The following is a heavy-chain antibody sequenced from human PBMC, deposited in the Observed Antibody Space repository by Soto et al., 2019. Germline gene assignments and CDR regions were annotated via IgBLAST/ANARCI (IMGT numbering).Heavy chain of an antibody. CDR3: ARDSSWTWRLYYYGMDV. CDR1: GYSFTSYW. CDR2: IYPGDSDT. Sequence: PGESLKISCKGSGYSFTSYWIGWVRQMPGKGLEWMGIIYPGDSDTRYSPSFQGQVTISADKSISTAYLQWSSLKASDTATYYCARDSSWTWRLYYYGMDVWGQGTTVTVSS. V-gene: IGHV5-51*01. D-gene: IGHD6-6*01. J-gene: IGHJ6*02.